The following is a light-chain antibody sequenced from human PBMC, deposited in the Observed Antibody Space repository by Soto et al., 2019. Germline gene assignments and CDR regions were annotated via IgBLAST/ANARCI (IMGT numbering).Light chain of an antibody. CDR2: HAS. Sequence: EIVLTQSPGTLSLSPGESATLSCRASQSVSSSYVAWYQQKPGQAPRLLIYHASSRATGIPDRFSGSGSGADFTLTISRLEPEDFAVYYCQQYGSSPQTFGRGTKVDIK. CDR1: QSVSSSY. J-gene: IGKJ3*01. V-gene: IGKV3-20*01. CDR3: QQYGSSPQT.